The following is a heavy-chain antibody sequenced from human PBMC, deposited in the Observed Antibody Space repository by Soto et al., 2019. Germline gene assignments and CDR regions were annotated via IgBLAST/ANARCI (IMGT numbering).Heavy chain of an antibody. J-gene: IGHJ4*02. CDR1: GFTFSSYA. CDR2: MSGTGGST. V-gene: IGHV3-23*01. Sequence: EVQLLESGGGLVQPGRSLRLSCAASGFTFSSYAMNWVRQAPGKGLEWVSAMSGTGGSTYYADSVKGWFTISRDNSKNTLYLRLNTLRVEDTAVFYCGKAGFSSGWSPSYFDYWGQGTLVTVSS. D-gene: IGHD6-19*01. CDR3: GKAGFSSGWSPSYFDY.